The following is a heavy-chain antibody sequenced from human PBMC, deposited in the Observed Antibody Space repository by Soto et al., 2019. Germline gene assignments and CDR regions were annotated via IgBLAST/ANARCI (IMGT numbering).Heavy chain of an antibody. V-gene: IGHV3-23*01. Sequence: EVRLLESGGGLVQPGGSLRLSCAGSGFTFSSNAMSWVRQAPGKGLEWVSSVSGDGYASDYAVSVKGRFTVSRHNTKHTLYLQMNSLRAEDTAVYYCAKRHYYGSGSFALATWGQGTLVTVSS. CDR2: VSGDGYAS. J-gene: IGHJ4*03. CDR1: GFTFSSNA. CDR3: AKRHYYGSGSFALAT. D-gene: IGHD3-10*01.